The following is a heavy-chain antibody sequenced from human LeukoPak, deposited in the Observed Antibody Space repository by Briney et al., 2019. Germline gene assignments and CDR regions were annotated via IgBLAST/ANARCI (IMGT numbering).Heavy chain of an antibody. J-gene: IGHJ4*02. CDR2: IYITESA. D-gene: IGHD2-8*01. CDR1: GGSISSGSYY. Sequence: PWETLSLTCTVSGGSISSGSYYWTWIRQPAGKGLEWIGRIYITESANYNSSLESRVTILVDTSKNQFSLKLSSVTAADTAIYYCARSRERICTNPPCYVDLQATWGQGALVTLSP. CDR3: ARSRERICTNPPCYVDLQAT. V-gene: IGHV4-61*02.